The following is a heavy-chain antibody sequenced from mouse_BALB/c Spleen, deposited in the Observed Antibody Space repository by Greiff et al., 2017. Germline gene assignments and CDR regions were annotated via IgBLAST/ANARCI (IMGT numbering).Heavy chain of an antibody. V-gene: IGHV3-6*02. CDR2: ISYDGSN. CDR1: GYSITSGYY. J-gene: IGHJ4*01. CDR3: ARDGLGRDAMDY. Sequence: EVKLVESGPGLVKPSQSLSLTCSVTGYSITSGYYWNWIRQFPGNKLEWMGYISYDGSNNYNPSLKNRISITRDTSKNQFFLKLNSVTTEDTATYYCARDGLGRDAMDYWGQGTSVTVSS. D-gene: IGHD4-1*01.